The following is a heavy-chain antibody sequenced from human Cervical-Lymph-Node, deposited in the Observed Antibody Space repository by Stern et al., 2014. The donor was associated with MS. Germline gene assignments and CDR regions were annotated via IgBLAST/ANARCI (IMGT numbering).Heavy chain of an antibody. CDR1: GASISSGLYY. J-gene: IGHJ3*02. D-gene: IGHD2-21*01. CDR3: ARLANDAFDI. V-gene: IGHV4-30-4*01. CDR2: IYHSGNT. Sequence: VQLVESGPGLVKPSQTLSLTCSLSGASISSGLYYWSWIRQPPGKGLEWIGYIYHSGNTYYNPSLKSRLSISVDTSKKQFSLRLSSVTAADTAVYYCARLANDAFDIWGQGTTVIVSS.